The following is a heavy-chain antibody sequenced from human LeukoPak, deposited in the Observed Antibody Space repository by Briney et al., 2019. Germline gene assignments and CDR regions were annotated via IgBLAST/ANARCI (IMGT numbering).Heavy chain of an antibody. Sequence: SGGSLRLSCTASGFTFSSYAMSWVRQAPGKGLEWVSTISGGGVSGGSTYYADSVKGRFTISRDDSKNTLYLQMNSLRAEDTAVYYCARDRSGDCYLDYWGQGTLVTVSS. CDR3: ARDRSGDCYLDY. V-gene: IGHV3-23*01. D-gene: IGHD2-21*02. J-gene: IGHJ4*02. CDR2: ISGGGVSGGST. CDR1: GFTFSSYA.